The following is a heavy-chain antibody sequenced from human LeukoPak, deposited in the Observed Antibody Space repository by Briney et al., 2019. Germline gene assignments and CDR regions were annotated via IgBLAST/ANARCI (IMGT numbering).Heavy chain of an antibody. CDR3: ARDFMVRGVTTPDY. V-gene: IGHV1-2*02. J-gene: IGHJ4*02. CDR2: TNPNSGGT. CDR1: GYMFTYHY. D-gene: IGHD3-10*01. Sequence: ASVSVSFMSSGYMFTYHYLHWLRQAPGQGLEWLGWTNPNSGGTNYAQKVQGRVTMTRDTSISTAYMELSSLRSDDTAVFYCARDFMVRGVTTPDYWGQGTLVTVS.